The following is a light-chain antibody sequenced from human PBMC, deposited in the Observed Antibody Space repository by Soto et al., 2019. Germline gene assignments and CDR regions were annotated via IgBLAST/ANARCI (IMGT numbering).Light chain of an antibody. CDR3: CSYTGNTTPV. J-gene: IGLJ3*02. CDR2: EVS. CDR1: SNDVGGYAY. V-gene: IGLV2-14*01. Sequence: QSALTQPASVSGSPGQSITISCTGTSNDVGGYAYVSWYQQYPGKAPKLVISEVSNRPSGVSHRFSGSRSGNTASLTISGLQAEYEADYHCCSYTGNTTPVFGGGTKVTVL.